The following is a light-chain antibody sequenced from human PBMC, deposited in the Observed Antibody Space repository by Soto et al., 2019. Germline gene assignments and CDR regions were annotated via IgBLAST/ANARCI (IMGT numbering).Light chain of an antibody. Sequence: EIAMTQSPATLSVSPGDRATLSCRASQSVSSDLAWYQQKPGQAPRLLIYGASTRATGIPTRFSGSGSGTEFTLTISSLQSEDFAVYYCQQYNNWPPYTFGQGTKVDIK. CDR1: QSVSSD. V-gene: IGKV3-15*01. J-gene: IGKJ2*01. CDR2: GAS. CDR3: QQYNNWPPYT.